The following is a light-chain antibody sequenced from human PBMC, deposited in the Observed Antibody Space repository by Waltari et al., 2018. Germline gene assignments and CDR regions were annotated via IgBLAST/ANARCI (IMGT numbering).Light chain of an antibody. CDR1: QGISSY. J-gene: IGKJ4*01. CDR3: QQYYSYPLT. Sequence: AIRMTQSPSSFSASTGARVTIPCRASQGISSYLAWYQQKPGKAPKVLIYAASTLQSGVPSRFSGSGSGTDFTLTISCLQSEDFAIYYCQQYYSYPLTFGGGTRVEIK. V-gene: IGKV1-8*01. CDR2: AAS.